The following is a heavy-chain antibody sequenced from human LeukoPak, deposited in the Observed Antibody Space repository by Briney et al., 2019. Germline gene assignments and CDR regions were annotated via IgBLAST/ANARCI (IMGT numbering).Heavy chain of an antibody. V-gene: IGHV3-30-3*01. CDR3: AREGNSGYYPY. CDR1: GLTFSSYP. Sequence: GRSLRLSCAASGLTFSSYPMHWVRQAPGKGLEWVAVISNDGSEKHYADPVKGRFTISRDNSKNTLYLQMSSLRAEDTAMYYCAREGNSGYYPYWGQGILVTVSS. D-gene: IGHD3-22*01. CDR2: ISNDGSEK. J-gene: IGHJ4*02.